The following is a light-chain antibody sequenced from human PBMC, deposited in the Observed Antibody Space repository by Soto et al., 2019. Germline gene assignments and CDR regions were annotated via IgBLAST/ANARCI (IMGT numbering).Light chain of an antibody. J-gene: IGKJ5*01. V-gene: IGKV1-39*01. CDR1: QAIRTA. Sequence: IQLTQSPASLYASVGDRVTITCRASQAIRTALGWYQQKPGKVPKLLIYAASILQSGVPSRFSGSGSGTDFTLAISSLQPEDFATYYCQQSYSTPITFGQGTRLEIK. CDR3: QQSYSTPIT. CDR2: AAS.